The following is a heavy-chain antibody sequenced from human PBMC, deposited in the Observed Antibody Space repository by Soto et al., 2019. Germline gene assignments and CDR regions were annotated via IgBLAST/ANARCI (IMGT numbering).Heavy chain of an antibody. J-gene: IGHJ4*02. CDR2: ISTYNVNT. D-gene: IGHD3-16*01. CDR3: ARGMGQPLDY. V-gene: IGHV1-18*01. CDR1: GYTFTSYD. Sequence: QVQLVQSGAEVKKPGASVKVSCKASGYTFTSYDISWVRQAPGQGLEWMGWISTYNVNTNYAQRLQGRVTMTTDTSTITAYTDRRSLRSDETAVYYCARGMGQPLDYWGQGTLVTVSS.